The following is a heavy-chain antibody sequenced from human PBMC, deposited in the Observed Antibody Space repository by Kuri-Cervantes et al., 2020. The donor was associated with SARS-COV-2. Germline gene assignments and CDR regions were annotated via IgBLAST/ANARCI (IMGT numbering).Heavy chain of an antibody. D-gene: IGHD6-13*01. J-gene: IGHJ4*02. CDR2: TSIGGTKE. CDR3: AREGSSRRLGTFDY. CDR1: GFTFSIYA. Sequence: GESLKISCATSGFTFSIYAMHWVRRAPGKGLEWVALTSIGGTKEYYADSVKGRFTISRDKSKNTLYLQMHSLRAEDTAVYYCAREGSSRRLGTFDYWGQGTLVTVSS. V-gene: IGHV3-30*01.